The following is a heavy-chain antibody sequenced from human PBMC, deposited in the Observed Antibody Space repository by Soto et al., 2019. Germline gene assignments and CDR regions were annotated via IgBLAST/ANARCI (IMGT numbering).Heavy chain of an antibody. CDR1: GFTFSSYA. J-gene: IGHJ4*02. V-gene: IGHV3-23*01. D-gene: IGHD1-26*01. CDR3: AKAIVGANDLDY. Sequence: GGSLRLSCAASGFTFSSYAMSWVRQAPGKGLEWVSAISGSGGSTYYADSMKGRFTISRDNSKNTLYLQMNSLRAEDTAVYYCAKAIVGANDLDYWGQGTLVTVSS. CDR2: ISGSGGST.